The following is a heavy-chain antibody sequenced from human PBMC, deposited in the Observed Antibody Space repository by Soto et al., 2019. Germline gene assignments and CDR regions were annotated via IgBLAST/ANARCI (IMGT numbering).Heavy chain of an antibody. Sequence: ASVKVSCKASGGTFSSYAISWVRQAPGQGLEWMGGIIPIFGTANYAQKFQGRVTITADESTSTAYMELSSLRSEDTAVYYCAREQKPYYYDSSGYYDAFDIWGQGTMVTVSS. D-gene: IGHD3-22*01. CDR1: GGTFSSYA. CDR2: IIPIFGTA. CDR3: AREQKPYYYDSSGYYDAFDI. J-gene: IGHJ3*02. V-gene: IGHV1-69*13.